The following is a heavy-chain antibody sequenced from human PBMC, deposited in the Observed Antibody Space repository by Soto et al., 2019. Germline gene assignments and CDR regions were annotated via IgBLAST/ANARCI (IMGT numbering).Heavy chain of an antibody. CDR2: ISAYNGNT. CDR3: ARVFPTPLLPMGWFDP. CDR1: GYTFTSYG. D-gene: IGHD1-26*01. V-gene: IGHV1-18*01. J-gene: IGHJ5*02. Sequence: QVQLVQSGAEVKKPGASVKVSCKASGYTFTSYGISWVRQAPGQGLEWMGWISAYNGNTNYAQKLQGRVTMTTDTSTSTAYMELGSLRSDDTAGYYCARVFPTPLLPMGWFDPWGQGTLVTVSS.